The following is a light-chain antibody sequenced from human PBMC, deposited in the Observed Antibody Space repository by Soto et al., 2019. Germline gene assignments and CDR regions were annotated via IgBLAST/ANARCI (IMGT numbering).Light chain of an antibody. CDR2: DAS. Sequence: ESVLTQSPGTLSLSPGERATLSFSASQSVSSYLAWYQQKPGQAPRLLIYDASNRATGIPARFSGSGSGTDFTLTIGNLEPEDFAVYYCQQRSSWPSITFGQGTQLEIK. CDR3: QQRSSWPSIT. V-gene: IGKV3-11*01. J-gene: IGKJ5*01. CDR1: QSVSSY.